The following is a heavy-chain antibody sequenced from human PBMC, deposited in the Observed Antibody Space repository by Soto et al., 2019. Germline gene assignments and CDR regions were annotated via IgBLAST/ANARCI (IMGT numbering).Heavy chain of an antibody. J-gene: IGHJ4*02. D-gene: IGHD1-26*01. CDR2: IWYDGSHK. Sequence: QVQLVESGGGVVQPGRFLRLSCAASGFTFSTYGMHWVRQAPGTGLEWVAVIWYDGSHKDYADSVKGRFAISRDNSKNTLYLQMNSLRVEDTGVYYCARAVGPFDYWGQGTLVAVSS. CDR3: ARAVGPFDY. V-gene: IGHV3-33*01. CDR1: GFTFSTYG.